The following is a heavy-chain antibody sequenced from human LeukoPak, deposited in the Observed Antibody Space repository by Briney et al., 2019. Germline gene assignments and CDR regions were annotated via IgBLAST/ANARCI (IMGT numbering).Heavy chain of an antibody. CDR3: AREFEINMAQRGWFDP. V-gene: IGHV4-39*07. Sequence: LSETLSLTCSVSGGSVSSRSYFWGWIRLPPGKGLEYIGSIYSGGSTYYNPSLKSRVTISLDTSENQFSLKLRSVTAADTAVYYCAREFEINMAQRGWFDPWGQGTLVTVSS. CDR2: IYSGGST. J-gene: IGHJ5*02. D-gene: IGHD3-10*01. CDR1: GGSVSSRSYF.